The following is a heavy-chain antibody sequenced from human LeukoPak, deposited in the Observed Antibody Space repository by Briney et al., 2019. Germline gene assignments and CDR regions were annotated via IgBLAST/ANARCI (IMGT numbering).Heavy chain of an antibody. CDR1: GGSISSSSYY. V-gene: IGHV4-39*01. CDR2: IYYSGRT. J-gene: IGHJ4*02. Sequence: PSETLSLTCTVSGGSISSSSYYWGWIRQPPGKGLEWIGSIYYSGRTYYNPSLKSRVTISVDTSKNQFSLKLSSVTAADTAVYYCARQAPTSSSWYVAAQRGRYYFDYWGQGTLVTVSS. D-gene: IGHD6-13*01. CDR3: ARQAPTSSSWYVAAQRGRYYFDY.